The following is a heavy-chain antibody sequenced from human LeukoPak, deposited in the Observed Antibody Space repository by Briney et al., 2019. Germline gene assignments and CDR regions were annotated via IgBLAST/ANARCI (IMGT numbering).Heavy chain of an antibody. D-gene: IGHD5-12*01. J-gene: IGHJ4*02. CDR2: ISWNSGSI. CDR1: GFTFDDYA. V-gene: IGHV3-9*01. CDR3: AKGRDGYNLYDY. Sequence: PGRSLRLSCATSGFTFDDYAMHWVRQAPGKGLEWVSGISWNSGSIGYADSVKGRFTISRDNAKNSLYLQMNSLRAEDTALYYCAKGRDGYNLYDYWGQGTLVTVSS.